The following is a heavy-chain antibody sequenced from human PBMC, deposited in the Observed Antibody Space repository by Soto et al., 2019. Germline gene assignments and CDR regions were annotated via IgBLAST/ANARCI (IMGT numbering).Heavy chain of an antibody. CDR2: ISGSGGST. V-gene: IGHV3-23*01. J-gene: IGHJ4*02. CDR1: GFTFRSYW. CDR3: AKGQLTYYYDSSGYYYFPY. Sequence: GGSLRLSCAASGFTFRSYWMQWVRQAPGKGLVWVSAISGSGGSTYYADSVKGRFTISRDNSKNTLYLQMNSLRAEDTAVYYCAKGQLTYYYDSSGYYYFPYWGQGTLVTVS. D-gene: IGHD3-22*01.